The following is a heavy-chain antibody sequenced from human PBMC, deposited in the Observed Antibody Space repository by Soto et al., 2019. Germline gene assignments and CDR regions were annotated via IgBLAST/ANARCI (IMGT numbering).Heavy chain of an antibody. CDR3: ARDPAP. V-gene: IGHV4-31*03. CDR1: GGSISSGGYY. J-gene: IGHJ5*02. CDR2: IYNSGST. Sequence: QVQLQESGPGLVKPSQTLSLTCTVSGGSISSGGYYWSWIRQHPGKALEWIGYIYNSGSTYYNLSLKSRFTISAHTSKNQSSLKLSSVTAADTAVYYCARDPAPWGQGTLVTVSS.